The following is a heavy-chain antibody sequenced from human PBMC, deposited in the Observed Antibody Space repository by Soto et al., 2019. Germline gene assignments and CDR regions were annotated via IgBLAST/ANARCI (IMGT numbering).Heavy chain of an antibody. Sequence: QITLKESGPTLVKPTQTLTLTCTFSGFSFSTSGVGVGWVRQSPGKALQWLAVIYWDENQRYSPSLRSRLTITKDTSRNQVVLTMTNMDPVDTGTYYCARTDYGDFVGWIDPWGQGILVTVSS. D-gene: IGHD4-17*01. J-gene: IGHJ5*02. CDR1: GFSFSTSGVG. V-gene: IGHV2-5*02. CDR3: ARTDYGDFVGWIDP. CDR2: IYWDENQ.